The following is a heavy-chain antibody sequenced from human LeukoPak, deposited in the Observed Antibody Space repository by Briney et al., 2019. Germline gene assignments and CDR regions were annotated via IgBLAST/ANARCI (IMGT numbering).Heavy chain of an antibody. Sequence: ASVKVSCKASGYTFTGYYMHWVRQAPGQGLEWMGWINPTSGGTDYAQKFQGRVTMTRDTSINTAYMELTSLRSDDTAVYYCARDMITITTPYFDYWGQGTLVTVSS. V-gene: IGHV1-2*02. CDR3: ARDMITITTPYFDY. D-gene: IGHD3-22*01. CDR2: INPTSGGT. J-gene: IGHJ4*02. CDR1: GYTFTGYY.